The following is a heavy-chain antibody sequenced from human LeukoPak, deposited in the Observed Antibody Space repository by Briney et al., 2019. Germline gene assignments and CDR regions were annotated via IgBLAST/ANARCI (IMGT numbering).Heavy chain of an antibody. V-gene: IGHV3-9*01. CDR3: AKEGSSSWPTFDY. Sequence: GGSLRLSCAASGFTFDDYAMHWVRQAPGKGLEWVSGISWNSGSIGYADSVKGRFTISRDNSKNSLYLQMNSLRAEDTALYYCAKEGSSSWPTFDYWGQGTLVTVSS. D-gene: IGHD6-13*01. CDR2: ISWNSGSI. CDR1: GFTFDDYA. J-gene: IGHJ4*02.